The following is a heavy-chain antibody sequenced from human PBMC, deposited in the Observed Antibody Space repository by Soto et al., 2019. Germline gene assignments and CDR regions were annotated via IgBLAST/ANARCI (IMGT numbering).Heavy chain of an antibody. D-gene: IGHD1-26*01. Sequence: PSETLSLTCSVSGDSITSTFYYWGWIRQPPGKGLEWIGTIYYSGSTYYNPSLKSRVTVSVDTSKNHFSMSLYTVTAADTALYFCARWNSWFGGSYVDYWGQGALVTVSS. CDR3: ARWNSWFGGSYVDY. J-gene: IGHJ4*02. CDR1: GDSITSTFYY. CDR2: IYYSGST. V-gene: IGHV4-39*02.